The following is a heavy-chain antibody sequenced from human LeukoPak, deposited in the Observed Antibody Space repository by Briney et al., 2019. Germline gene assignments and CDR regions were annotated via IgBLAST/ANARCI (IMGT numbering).Heavy chain of an antibody. Sequence: SETLSLTCAVYGGSFSGYYWSWIRQPPGKGLEWIGEINHSGSTNYNPSLKSRVTISVDTSKNQFSLKLSSVTAADTAVYYCARGVGAAEYYYYYYYMDVWGKGTTVTVSS. CDR3: ARGVGAAEYYYYYYYMDV. D-gene: IGHD2-15*01. J-gene: IGHJ6*03. CDR2: INHSGST. CDR1: GGSFSGYY. V-gene: IGHV4-34*01.